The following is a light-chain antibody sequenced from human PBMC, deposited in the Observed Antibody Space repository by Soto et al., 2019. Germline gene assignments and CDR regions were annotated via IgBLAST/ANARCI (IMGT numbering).Light chain of an antibody. CDR2: YAS. CDR1: QNVHSN. V-gene: IGKV3-15*01. Sequence: EVVMTQSPATLSVSPGERATLSCRASQNVHSNISGYQQKPAQAPSLLISYASTRATGIPARFSGSGSGTEFTLTISSVQSEYFGVYYYQHHGNWPPTFGPGTKVEIK. J-gene: IGKJ3*01. CDR3: QHHGNWPPT.